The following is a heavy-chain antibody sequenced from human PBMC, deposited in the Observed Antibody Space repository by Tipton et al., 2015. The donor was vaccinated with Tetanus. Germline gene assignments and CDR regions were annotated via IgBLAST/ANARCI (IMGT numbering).Heavy chain of an antibody. CDR2: TYYRSKWYN. Sequence: GLVKPSQTLSLTCAISGDSVSSNTDAWNWIRQSPSRGLEWLGRTYYRSKWYNDYSLSVKSRITINPATSKNQFSLQPKSVTSEDTALYYCVRDSGLGFDAFDIWGRGTMVTVSS. CDR1: GDSVSSNTDA. D-gene: IGHD3-16*01. J-gene: IGHJ3*02. V-gene: IGHV6-1*01. CDR3: VRDSGLGFDAFDI.